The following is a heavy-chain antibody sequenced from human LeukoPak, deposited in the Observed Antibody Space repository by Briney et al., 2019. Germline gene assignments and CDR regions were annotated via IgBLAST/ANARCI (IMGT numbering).Heavy chain of an antibody. CDR2: ISGSGGST. J-gene: IGHJ4*02. CDR1: GFTFSSYA. V-gene: IGHV3-23*01. D-gene: IGHD3-10*01. CDR3: AKDSTGFYYYGSGSYYPLYFDY. Sequence: GGSLRLSCAASGFTFSSYAMSWVRQAPGKGLEWVSAISGSGGSTYYADSVKGRFTISRDNSKNRLYLQMNSLRAEDTAVYYCAKDSTGFYYYGSGSYYPLYFDYWGQGTLVTVSS.